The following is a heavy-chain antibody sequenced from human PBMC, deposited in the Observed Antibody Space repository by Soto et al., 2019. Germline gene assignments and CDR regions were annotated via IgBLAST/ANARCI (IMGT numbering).Heavy chain of an antibody. J-gene: IGHJ4*02. V-gene: IGHV4-39*01. CDR2: IYYSGST. D-gene: IGHD4-17*01. CDR3: ARPTVTGYFDY. CDR1: GGSISSSSYY. Sequence: QLQLQESGPGLVKPSETLSLTCTVSGGSISSSSYYWGWIRQPPGKGLEWIGSIYYSGSTYYNPSLKRRVTISVDTSKNQFSLKLSSVTAADTAVYYCARPTVTGYFDYWGQGTLVTVSS.